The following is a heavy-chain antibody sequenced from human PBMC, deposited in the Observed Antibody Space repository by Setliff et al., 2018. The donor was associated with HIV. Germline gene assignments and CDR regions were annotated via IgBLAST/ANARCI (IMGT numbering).Heavy chain of an antibody. V-gene: IGHV1-69*13. CDR2: IIPISGTA. CDR1: GYTFTSYT. J-gene: IGHJ3*02. Sequence: SVKVSCKASGYTFTSYTISWVRQAPGQGLEWMGGIIPISGTANYAQKFQGRVTITADESTSTAYMELRSLRSDDTAVYYCARGYCTNAVCSDAFDIWGQGTMVTVSS. D-gene: IGHD2-8*01. CDR3: ARGYCTNAVCSDAFDI.